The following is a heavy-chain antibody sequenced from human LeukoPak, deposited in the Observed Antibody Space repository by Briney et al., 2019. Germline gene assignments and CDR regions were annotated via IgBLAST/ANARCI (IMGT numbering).Heavy chain of an antibody. CDR3: ARDRGFCSGGSCFPNFDF. Sequence: GGSLRLSCAASGFTFSDYYMSWIRQAPGKGLEWVSYISSSGSTIYYADSVKGRFTISRDNAKNSLFLQMNSLRAEDTAVYYCARDRGFCSGGSCFPNFDFWGQGTLATVSS. V-gene: IGHV3-11*01. J-gene: IGHJ4*02. CDR1: GFTFSDYY. D-gene: IGHD2-15*01. CDR2: ISSSGSTI.